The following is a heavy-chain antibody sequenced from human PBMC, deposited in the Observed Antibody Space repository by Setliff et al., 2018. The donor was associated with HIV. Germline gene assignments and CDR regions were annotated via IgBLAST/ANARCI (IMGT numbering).Heavy chain of an antibody. CDR2: MIYGGDT. CDR1: GGSITSGNYY. D-gene: IGHD6-19*01. J-gene: IGHJ5*02. V-gene: IGHV4-39*01. Sequence: SETLSLTCRVYGGSITSGNYYWGWSRQAPGKGLEWIASMIYGGDTWYNPSLKSRVTIYVDTANNEISLRLSSVTAEDTAVYRCARPHSGRGGGAWFDPWGQGIQVTVSS. CDR3: ARPHSGRGGGAWFDP.